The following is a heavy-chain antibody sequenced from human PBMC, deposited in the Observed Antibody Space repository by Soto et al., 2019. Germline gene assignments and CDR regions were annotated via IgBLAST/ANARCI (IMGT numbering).Heavy chain of an antibody. D-gene: IGHD2-8*02. Sequence: EVQLLESGGGLVQPGGSLRLSCAASGFAFHTHALSWVRQAPGKGLEWVSGISASGVTTYYADSVKGRFTISRDNSKNTVTLQMNSMRAEDTAFYNCAKDRTPPLSLSPSSQAIKNLLVGQCFDSWGQGTLVTVSA. V-gene: IGHV3-23*01. CDR3: AKDRTPPLSLSPSSQAIKNLLVGQCFDS. CDR2: ISASGVTT. CDR1: GFAFHTHA. J-gene: IGHJ4*02.